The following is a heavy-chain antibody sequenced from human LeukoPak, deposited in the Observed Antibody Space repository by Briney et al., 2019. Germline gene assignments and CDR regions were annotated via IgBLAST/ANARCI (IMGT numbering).Heavy chain of an antibody. CDR1: GFTFDDYA. CDR3: AKDRDPARTGGFDY. Sequence: GGSLRLSCAASGFTFDDYAMHWVRQAPGKGLEWVSGISWNSGSIGYADSVKGRFTISRDNAKNPLYLQMNSLRAEDTALYYCAKDRDPARTGGFDYWGQGTLVTVSS. V-gene: IGHV3-9*01. CDR2: ISWNSGSI. J-gene: IGHJ4*02. D-gene: IGHD3-10*01.